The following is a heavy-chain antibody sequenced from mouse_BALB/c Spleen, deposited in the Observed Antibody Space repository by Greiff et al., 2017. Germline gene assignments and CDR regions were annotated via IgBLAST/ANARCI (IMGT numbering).Heavy chain of an antibody. D-gene: IGHD2-3*01. CDR1: GFTFSSYG. CDR3: ARDGEYDGYYFDY. Sequence: EVKLVESGGGLVQPGGSLKLSCAASGFTFSSYGMSWVRQTPDKRLELVATINSNGGSTYYPDSVKGRFTISRDNAKNTLYLQMSSLKSEDTAMYYCARDGEYDGYYFDYWGQGTTLTVSS. CDR2: INSNGGST. J-gene: IGHJ2*01. V-gene: IGHV5-6-3*01.